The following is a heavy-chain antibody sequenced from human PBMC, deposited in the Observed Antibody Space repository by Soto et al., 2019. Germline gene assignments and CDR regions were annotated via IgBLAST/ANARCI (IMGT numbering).Heavy chain of an antibody. V-gene: IGHV3-33*01. Sequence: GGSLRLSCETSGFTFISYGFHWVRQAPGKGLEWVAIIWYDGSNKYYGDSVKGRFTISRDNSKNTVYLQMNSLRAADTAVYYCARDGSGSYYPTYWGQGTLVTVSS. CDR3: ARDGSGSYYPTY. J-gene: IGHJ4*02. D-gene: IGHD3-10*01. CDR2: IWYDGSNK. CDR1: GFTFISYG.